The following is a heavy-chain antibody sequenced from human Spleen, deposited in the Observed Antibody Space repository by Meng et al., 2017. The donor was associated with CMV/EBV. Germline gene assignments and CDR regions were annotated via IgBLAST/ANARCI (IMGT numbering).Heavy chain of an antibody. D-gene: IGHD1-26*01. J-gene: IGHJ6*02. CDR2: IIPIFDTP. CDR1: GGTFRTYA. V-gene: IGHV1-69*05. Sequence: SVKVSCKASGGTFRTYAISWVRQAPGQGLEWMGAIIPIFDTPDYAQKFQGRVTITTDESTSTAYMELSSLRSDDTAVYYCAKDAGEDFYYGLDVWGQGTRSPSP. CDR3: AKDAGEDFYYGLDV.